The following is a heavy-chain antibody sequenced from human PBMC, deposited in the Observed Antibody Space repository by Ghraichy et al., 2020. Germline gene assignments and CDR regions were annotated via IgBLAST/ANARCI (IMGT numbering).Heavy chain of an antibody. CDR3: ARDAGDIVVVVAATHRINGMDV. J-gene: IGHJ6*02. CDR1: GGTFSSYA. Sequence: SVKVSCKASGGTFSSYAISWVRQAPGQGLEWMGGIIPIFGTANYAQKFQGRVTITADESTSTAYMELSSLRSEDTAVYYCARDAGDIVVVVAATHRINGMDVWGQGTTVTVSS. CDR2: IIPIFGTA. V-gene: IGHV1-69*13. D-gene: IGHD2-15*01.